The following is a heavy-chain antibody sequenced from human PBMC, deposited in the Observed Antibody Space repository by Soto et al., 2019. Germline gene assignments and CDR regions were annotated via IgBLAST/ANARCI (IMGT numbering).Heavy chain of an antibody. CDR2: ISSLSGNT. Sequence: QVHLVQSETEVKEPGASVTVSCKTSHATFTGYTINWVRQAPGQGLEWLGWISSLSGNTYYARDFQGRLTMTTNTSATTAYMELRSLRSDDTAVYFCARGTVTSGRGFGPWGQGTLVTVSS. J-gene: IGHJ5*02. D-gene: IGHD4-17*01. V-gene: IGHV1-18*04. CDR3: ARGTVTSGRGFGP. CDR1: HATFTGYT.